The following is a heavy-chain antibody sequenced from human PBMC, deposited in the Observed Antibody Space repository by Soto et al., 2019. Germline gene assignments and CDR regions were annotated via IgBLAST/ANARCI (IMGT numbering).Heavy chain of an antibody. Sequence: EVQLVESGGGLVQPGRSLRLSCAASGFTFDDYAMHWVRQAPGKGLEWVPGISWNSGSIGYADSVKGRFTISRDNAKNSLYLQMNSLRAEDTALYYCAKDGQVAGTEYWYFDLWGRGTLVTVSS. CDR3: AKDGQVAGTEYWYFDL. J-gene: IGHJ2*01. D-gene: IGHD6-19*01. CDR2: ISWNSGSI. CDR1: GFTFDDYA. V-gene: IGHV3-9*01.